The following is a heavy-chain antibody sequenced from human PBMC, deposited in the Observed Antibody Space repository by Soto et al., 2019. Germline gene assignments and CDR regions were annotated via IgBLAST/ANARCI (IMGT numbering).Heavy chain of an antibody. CDR1: GYTFTSYY. D-gene: IGHD6-19*01. CDR2: INPSGGST. CDR3: AKERGQWLAPFDY. J-gene: IGHJ4*02. V-gene: IGHV1-46*01. Sequence: GASVKGSCKASGYTFTSYYMHWVRQAPGQGLEWMGIINPSGGSTSYAQKFQGRVTMTRDTSTSTVYMELSSLRSEDTAVYYCAKERGQWLAPFDYWGQGTLVTVSS.